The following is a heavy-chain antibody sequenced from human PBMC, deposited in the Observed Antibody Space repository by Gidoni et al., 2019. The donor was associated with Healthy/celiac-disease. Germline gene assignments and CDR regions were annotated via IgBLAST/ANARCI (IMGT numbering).Heavy chain of an antibody. CDR3: ARDCPGVVVPAAISAGYYYYGMDV. J-gene: IGHJ6*02. D-gene: IGHD2-2*01. CDR1: GGTFSSYD. Sequence: QVQLVQSGAEVKKPGSSVKVSCKASGGTFSSYDISWVRRAPGQGLAWMGGIIPIFGTAYYAQKFQGRVTITADESTSTAYMELSSLRSEDTAVYYCARDCPGVVVPAAISAGYYYYGMDVWGQGTTVTVSS. V-gene: IGHV1-69*01. CDR2: IIPIFGTA.